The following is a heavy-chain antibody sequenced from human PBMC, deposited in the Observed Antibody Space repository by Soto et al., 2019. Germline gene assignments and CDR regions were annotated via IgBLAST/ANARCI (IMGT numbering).Heavy chain of an antibody. J-gene: IGHJ4*02. CDR3: ARVRATVTTPFDY. CDR2: ISAYNGNT. D-gene: IGHD4-4*01. V-gene: IGHV1-18*01. Sequence: QVQLVQSGAEVKKPGASVKVSCKASGYTFTSYGISWVRQAPGQGLEWMGWISAYNGNTNYAQKLQGRVTMTTDTXTSTGYTELRSLRSDDTAVYYCARVRATVTTPFDYWGQGTLVTVSS. CDR1: GYTFTSYG.